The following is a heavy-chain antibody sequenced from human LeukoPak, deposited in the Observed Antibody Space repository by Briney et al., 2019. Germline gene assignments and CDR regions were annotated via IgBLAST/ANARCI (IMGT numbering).Heavy chain of an antibody. D-gene: IGHD3-10*02. CDR2: IDSGGST. CDR1: GFTVSSNY. J-gene: IGHJ6*04. CDR3: AELGITMIGGV. Sequence: PGGSLRLSCAASGFTVSSNYVSWVRQAPGKGLEWVSVIDSGGSTYYAHSVKGRLTISRDNSQNTLYLQMNSLRAEDTAVYYCAELGITMIGGVWGKGTTVTISS. V-gene: IGHV3-66*01.